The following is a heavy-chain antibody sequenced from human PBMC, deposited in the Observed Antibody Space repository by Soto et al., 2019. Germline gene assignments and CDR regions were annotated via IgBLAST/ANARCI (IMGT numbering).Heavy chain of an antibody. CDR1: GGSISSYY. Sequence: SETLSLTCTVSGGSISSYYWSWSLQPPGKGLEWIGYIYYSGSTNYNPSLKSRVTISVDTSKNQFSLKLSSVTAADTAVYYCARIAAGTVLWFDPWGQGTLVTVSS. CDR3: ARIAAGTVLWFDP. J-gene: IGHJ5*02. D-gene: IGHD6-13*01. V-gene: IGHV4-59*08. CDR2: IYYSGST.